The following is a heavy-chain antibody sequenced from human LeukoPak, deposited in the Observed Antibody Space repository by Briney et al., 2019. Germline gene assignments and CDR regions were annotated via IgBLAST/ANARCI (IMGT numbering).Heavy chain of an antibody. CDR1: GGSISSYY. Sequence: SETLSLTCTVSGGSISSYYWSWIRQPPGKGLEWIGYIYYSGSTNYNPSLKSRVTISVDTSKNQFSLKLSSATAADTAVYYCARDGVVAATDDAFDIWGQGTMVTVSS. V-gene: IGHV4-59*01. CDR2: IYYSGST. CDR3: ARDGVVAATDDAFDI. D-gene: IGHD2-15*01. J-gene: IGHJ3*02.